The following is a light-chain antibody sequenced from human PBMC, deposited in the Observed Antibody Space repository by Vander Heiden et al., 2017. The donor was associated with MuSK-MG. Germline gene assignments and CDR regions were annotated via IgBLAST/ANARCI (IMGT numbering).Light chain of an antibody. V-gene: IGLV8-61*01. Sequence: QPVVTQEPSFSVSPGGTVTLPCGLSSGSVSTSYYPSWYQQTPGQAPRTLIYSTSTRSSGVPDRFSGSILGNKAALTITGAQADDESDYYCVLFRGSYVVFGGGTKLTVL. CDR3: VLFRGSYVV. CDR2: STS. CDR1: SGSVSTSYY. J-gene: IGLJ2*01.